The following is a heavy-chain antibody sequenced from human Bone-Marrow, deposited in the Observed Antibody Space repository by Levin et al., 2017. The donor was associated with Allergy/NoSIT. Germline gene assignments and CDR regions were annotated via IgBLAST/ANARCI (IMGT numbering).Heavy chain of an antibody. CDR1: GFTFSDYS. V-gene: IGHV3-21*01. CDR3: AGVWGPYCSSTSCYEGGFDY. Sequence: GESLKISCAASGFTFSDYSMNWVRQAPGKGLEWVSSIGSSSSFIYYAASVKGRFTISRDNAENSLYLQMNSLRAEDTAVYYCAGVWGPYCSSTSCYEGGFDYWGQGTLVTVSS. J-gene: IGHJ4*02. CDR2: IGSSSSFI. D-gene: IGHD2-2*01.